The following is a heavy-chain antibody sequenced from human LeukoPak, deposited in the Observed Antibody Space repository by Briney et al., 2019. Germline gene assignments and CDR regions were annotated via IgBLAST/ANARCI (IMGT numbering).Heavy chain of an antibody. CDR3: VKDRVWFGELLNPLFDN. J-gene: IGHJ4*02. V-gene: IGHV3-23*01. CDR2: ISPGGEIT. D-gene: IGHD3-10*01. Sequence: GGSLRLSCAASGFTFSIYGMNWVRQAPGKGLEWVSGISPGGEITYYADSVKGRFTISRDNSKNTVSLQMHSLRAEDTALYYCVKDRVWFGELLNPLFDNWGQGTRVTVSS. CDR1: GFTFSIYG.